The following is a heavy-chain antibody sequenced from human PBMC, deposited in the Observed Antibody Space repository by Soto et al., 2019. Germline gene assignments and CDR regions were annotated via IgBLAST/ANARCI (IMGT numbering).Heavy chain of an antibody. Sequence: GGSLRLSCAASGFTFSSYWMSWVRQAPGKGLEWVANIKQDGSEKYYVDSVKGRFTISRDNAKNSLYLQMNSLRAEDTAVYYCARARLYYDSSGPLDYWGPGXLVTVFS. CDR2: IKQDGSEK. J-gene: IGHJ4*02. V-gene: IGHV3-7*03. CDR3: ARARLYYDSSGPLDY. CDR1: GFTFSSYW. D-gene: IGHD3-22*01.